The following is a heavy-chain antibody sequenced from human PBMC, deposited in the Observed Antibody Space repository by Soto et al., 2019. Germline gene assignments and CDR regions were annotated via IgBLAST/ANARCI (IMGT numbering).Heavy chain of an antibody. CDR1: GFTFSSYA. Sequence: HPGGSLRLSCAASGFTFSSYAMSWVRQAPGKGLEWVSAISGSGGSTYYADSVKGRFTISRDNSKNTLYLQMNSLRAEDTAVYYCAKDYYDSSGYYDRAFDYWGQGTLVTVS. CDR2: ISGSGGST. D-gene: IGHD3-22*01. CDR3: AKDYYDSSGYYDRAFDY. V-gene: IGHV3-23*01. J-gene: IGHJ4*02.